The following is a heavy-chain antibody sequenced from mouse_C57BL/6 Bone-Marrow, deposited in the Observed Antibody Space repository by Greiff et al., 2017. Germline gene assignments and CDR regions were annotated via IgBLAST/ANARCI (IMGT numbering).Heavy chain of an antibody. Sequence: VQLQQPGAELVKPGASVKLSCKASGYTFTSYWMHWVKQRPGQGLEWIGMIHPNSGSTNYNEKFKSKATLTVDKSSSTAYMQLSSLTSEDSAVYYCARVDYYGSSQYYFDYWGQGTTLTVSS. CDR2: IHPNSGST. CDR3: ARVDYYGSSQYYFDY. D-gene: IGHD1-1*01. J-gene: IGHJ2*01. V-gene: IGHV1-64*01. CDR1: GYTFTSYW.